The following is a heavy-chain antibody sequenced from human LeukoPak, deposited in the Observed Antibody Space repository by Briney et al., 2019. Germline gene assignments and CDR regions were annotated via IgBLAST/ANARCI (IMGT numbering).Heavy chain of an antibody. D-gene: IGHD2-15*01. CDR3: ARGGIVVAATLDY. Sequence: PSETLSLTCAVYGGSISSYYWSWIRQPPGKGLEWIGYIYYSGSTNYNPSLRSRVTISVDTSKNQFSLKLSSVTAADTAVYYCARGGIVVAATLDYWGQGTLVTVSS. V-gene: IGHV4-59*01. CDR2: IYYSGST. J-gene: IGHJ4*02. CDR1: GGSISSYY.